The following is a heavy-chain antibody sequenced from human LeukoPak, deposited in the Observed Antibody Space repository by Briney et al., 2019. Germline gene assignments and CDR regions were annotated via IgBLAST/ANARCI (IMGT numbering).Heavy chain of an antibody. V-gene: IGHV3-23*01. CDR3: ANGGLGYCNGGSSPLFCYYGMDV. CDR2: ISGSGGST. D-gene: IGHD2-15*01. J-gene: IGHJ6*02. Sequence: GGSLRLSCAASGFTFSSYAMSWVRQAPGKGLEWVSAISGSGGSTYYADSVKGRFTISRDNSKNTLYLQMNSLRAEDTAVYYCANGGLGYCNGGSSPLFCYYGMDVWGQGTTVTVSS. CDR1: GFTFSSYA.